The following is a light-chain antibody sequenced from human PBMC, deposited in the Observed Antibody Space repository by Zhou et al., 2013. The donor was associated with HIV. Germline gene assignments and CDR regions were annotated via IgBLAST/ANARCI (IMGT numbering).Light chain of an antibody. V-gene: IGKV1-39*01. CDR3: QQSYSVPPT. Sequence: DIQMTQFPSSLSASVRDRVTITCRANQTAGSYLNWYQHKPGEVPKLLIYAASSLQSGVPSRFSGSGSGADFTLTINSLQPEDFATYFCQQSYSVPPTFGQGTKLEI. J-gene: IGKJ2*01. CDR2: AAS. CDR1: QTAGSY.